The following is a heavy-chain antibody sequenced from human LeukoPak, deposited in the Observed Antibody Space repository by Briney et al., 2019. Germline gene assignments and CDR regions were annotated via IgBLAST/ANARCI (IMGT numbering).Heavy chain of an antibody. CDR1: GGTFSNYA. J-gene: IGHJ6*03. D-gene: IGHD6-13*01. CDR3: AKAAAGSQHSYYYYYYLDV. V-gene: IGHV1-69*06. CDR2: IIPLFGAA. Sequence: SVKVSCKASGGTFSNYAINWVRQAPGQGLEWMGGIIPLFGAANYAQKFQGRVTITADKSTSTAYMELSRLRSDDTAVYYCAKAAAGSQHSYYYYYYLDVWGTGTTVTISS.